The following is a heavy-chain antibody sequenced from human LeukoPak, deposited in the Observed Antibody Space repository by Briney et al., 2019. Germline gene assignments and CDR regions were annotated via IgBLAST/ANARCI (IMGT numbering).Heavy chain of an antibody. CDR3: ARDSRRDGYNLDY. D-gene: IGHD5-24*01. CDR2: IYISGST. J-gene: IGHJ4*02. CDR1: GGSFSSGLYY. Sequence: SETLSLTCTVSGGSFSSGLYYWTWIRQPAGKGLEWIGRIYISGSTNYNPSLKSRVTISRDTSKNEFSLKLSSVTAADTAVYYCARDSRRDGYNLDYWGRGTLVTVSS. V-gene: IGHV4-61*02.